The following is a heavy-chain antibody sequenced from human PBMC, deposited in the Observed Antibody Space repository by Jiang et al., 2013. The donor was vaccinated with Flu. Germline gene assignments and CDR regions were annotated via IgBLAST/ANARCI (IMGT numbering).Heavy chain of an antibody. D-gene: IGHD5-24*01. CDR3: ARLPMATINIAAFDI. CDR2: IYWNDDR. CDR1: GFSLSSNGVG. J-gene: IGHJ3*02. Sequence: KPTQTLTLTCTCSGFSLSSNGVGVGWIRQPPGKALEWLAIIYWNDDRRYSPSLKSRLTITKDTSKNQVVLTMTNMDPVDTATYYCARLPMATINIAAFDIWGQGTMVTVSS. V-gene: IGHV2-5*01.